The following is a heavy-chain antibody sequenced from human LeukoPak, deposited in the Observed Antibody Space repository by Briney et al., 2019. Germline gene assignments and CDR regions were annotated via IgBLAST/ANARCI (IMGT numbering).Heavy chain of an antibody. CDR3: AREGMNGMDV. Sequence: SGTLSLTCAVSGGSISSGDYYWSWIRQPPGKGLEWIGYIYYSGSTYYNPSLKSRVTISVDTSKNQFSLKLSSVTAADTAVYYCAREGMNGMDVWGQGTTVTVSS. CDR2: IYYSGST. CDR1: GGSISSGDYY. D-gene: IGHD3-10*01. J-gene: IGHJ6*02. V-gene: IGHV4-30-4*01.